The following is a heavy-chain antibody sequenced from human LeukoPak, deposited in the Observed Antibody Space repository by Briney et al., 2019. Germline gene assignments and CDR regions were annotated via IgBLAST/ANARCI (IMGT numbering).Heavy chain of an antibody. CDR2: IYYSGST. Sequence: SETLSLTCTVSGGSISSGGYYWSWIRQHPGKGLEWIGYIYYSGSTYYNPSLKSRVTISVDTSKNQSSLKLSSVTAADTAVYYCARDRYGDYYGMDVWGQGTTVTVSS. D-gene: IGHD4-17*01. CDR1: GGSISSGGYY. J-gene: IGHJ6*02. V-gene: IGHV4-31*03. CDR3: ARDRYGDYYGMDV.